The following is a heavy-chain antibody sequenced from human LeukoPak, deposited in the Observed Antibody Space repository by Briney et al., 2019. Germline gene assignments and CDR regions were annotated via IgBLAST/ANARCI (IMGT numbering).Heavy chain of an antibody. CDR3: ARARYFDSYIRFDP. CDR1: GYTFTSYG. CDR2: ISAYNGNT. J-gene: IGHJ5*02. V-gene: IGHV1-18*01. D-gene: IGHD3-9*01. Sequence: APVKVSCKASGYTFTSYGISWVRQAPGQGLEWMGWISAYNGNTNYAQKLQGRVTMTTDTSTSTAYMELRSLRSDDTAVYYCARARYFDSYIRFDPWGQGTLVTVSS.